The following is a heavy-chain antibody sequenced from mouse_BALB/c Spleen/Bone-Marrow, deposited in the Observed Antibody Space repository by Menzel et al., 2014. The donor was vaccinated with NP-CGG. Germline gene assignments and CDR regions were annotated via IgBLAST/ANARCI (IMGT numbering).Heavy chain of an antibody. CDR1: GYTFTEYT. CDR3: ARGRFAY. CDR2: INPNIGGT. V-gene: IGHV1-18*01. Sequence: VQLKESGPELVKPGASVKISCKTSGYTFTEYTIHWVKQSHGKSLEWIGNINPNIGGTTYNQKFKGKATLTVDMSSSTAYMDLRNLTSEDSAVCYCARGRFAYWGQGTLVTVSA. J-gene: IGHJ3*01.